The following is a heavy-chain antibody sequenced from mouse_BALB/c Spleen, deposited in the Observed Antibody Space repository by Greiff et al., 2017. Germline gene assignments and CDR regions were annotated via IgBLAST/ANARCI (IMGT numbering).Heavy chain of an antibody. D-gene: IGHD2-3*01. V-gene: IGHV1-4*01. CDR3: ARGDDGYYVLFAY. CDR1: GYTFTSYT. Sequence: QVQLKQSGAELARPGASVKMSCKASGYTFTSYTMHWVKQRPGQGLEWIGYINPSSGYTNYNQKFKDKATLTADKSSSTAYMQLSSLTSEDSAVYYCARGDDGYYVLFAYWGQGTLVTVSA. CDR2: INPSSGYT. J-gene: IGHJ3*01.